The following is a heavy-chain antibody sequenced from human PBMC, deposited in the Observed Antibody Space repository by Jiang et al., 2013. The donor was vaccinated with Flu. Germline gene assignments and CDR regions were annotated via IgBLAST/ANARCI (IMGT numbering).Heavy chain of an antibody. D-gene: IGHD3-3*01. V-gene: IGHV4-59*08. CDR2: IYYSGST. J-gene: IGHJ4*02. CDR3: ARHVIPNFGDRWYYFDY. Sequence: SLTCTVSGGSISSYYWSWIRQPPGKGLEWIGYIYYSGSTNYNPSLKSRVTISVDTSKNQFSLKLSSVTAADTAVYYCARHVIPNFGDRWYYFDYWGQGTLVTVSS. CDR1: GGSISSYY.